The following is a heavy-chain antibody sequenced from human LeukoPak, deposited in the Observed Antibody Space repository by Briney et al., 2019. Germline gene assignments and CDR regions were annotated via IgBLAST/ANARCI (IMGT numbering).Heavy chain of an antibody. CDR3: ASGQGIFGVVHFDY. D-gene: IGHD3-3*01. Sequence: SETLSLTCAVYGASFSDYYWSWIRQPPGKGLEWIGEINHSGSTNYNPSLKSRVTISIDTSQNQFSLKLSSVIAADTAVYYCASGQGIFGVVHFDYWGQGTLVTVSS. CDR2: INHSGST. V-gene: IGHV4-34*01. CDR1: GASFSDYY. J-gene: IGHJ4*02.